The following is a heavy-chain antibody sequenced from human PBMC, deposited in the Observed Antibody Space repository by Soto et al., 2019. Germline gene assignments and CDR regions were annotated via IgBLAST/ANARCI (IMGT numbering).Heavy chain of an antibody. CDR2: ISGSGGST. J-gene: IGHJ4*02. V-gene: IGHV3-23*01. CDR3: AKAMDIVVVVAANPFDY. Sequence: EVQLLESGGGLVQPGGSLRLSCAASGFTFSSYAMSWVRQAPGKGLEWVSAISGSGGSTYYADSVKGRFTISRDNSKNKLKLQMNSMRAEDTAVYYCAKAMDIVVVVAANPFDYWGQGTLVTVSS. CDR1: GFTFSSYA. D-gene: IGHD2-15*01.